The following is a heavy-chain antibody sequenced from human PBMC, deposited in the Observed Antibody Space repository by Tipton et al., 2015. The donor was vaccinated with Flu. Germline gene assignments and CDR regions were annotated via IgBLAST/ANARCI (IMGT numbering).Heavy chain of an antibody. Sequence: TLSLTCSVSGDSIGSDYFWGWIRQPPGKGLEWIGNVHQTGTSYYNPSLRSRVIITVDRRKNRFSLRLTSVTAADTAVYFCARRDYSNYVSEPKKNWFDSWGQGTLVTVSS. D-gene: IGHD4-11*01. CDR2: VHQTGTS. CDR3: ARRDYSNYVSEPKKNWFDS. CDR1: GDSIGSDYF. J-gene: IGHJ5*01. V-gene: IGHV4-38-2*01.